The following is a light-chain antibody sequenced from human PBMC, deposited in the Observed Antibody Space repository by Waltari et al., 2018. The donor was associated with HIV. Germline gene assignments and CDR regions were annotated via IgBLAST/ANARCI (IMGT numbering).Light chain of an antibody. CDR2: SNK. Sequence: QSVLTQPPSASGTPGQRVTISCSGSSSNIGGNTVNWYQQLPGTAPKLLIYSNKQRPSGVPDRFSGSKSGTSASLAISGLQAEDEADYCCAAWDDSLNGYVFGTGTKVTVL. V-gene: IGLV1-44*01. CDR3: AAWDDSLNGYV. J-gene: IGLJ1*01. CDR1: SSNIGGNT.